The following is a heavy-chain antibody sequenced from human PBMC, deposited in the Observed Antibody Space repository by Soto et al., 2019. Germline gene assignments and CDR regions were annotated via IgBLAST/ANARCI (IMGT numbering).Heavy chain of an antibody. D-gene: IGHD2-8*01. CDR2: IHYSGST. CDR1: GGSISANG. V-gene: IGHV4-59*08. J-gene: IGHJ4*02. CDR3: ARNALFHCTNGVCIENLFSAY. Sequence: SDTLSLSCTVAGGSISANGGSWIRPPPGKGLEWIGFIHYSGSTNYNPSLKSRVTISEDTSKNQFSLKLSSVTAADTAVYYCARNALFHCTNGVCIENLFSAYRGQRTLV.